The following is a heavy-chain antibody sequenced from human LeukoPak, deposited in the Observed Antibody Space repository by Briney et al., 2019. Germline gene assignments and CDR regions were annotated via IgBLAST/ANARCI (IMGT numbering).Heavy chain of an antibody. D-gene: IGHD6-6*01. CDR3: ARIDSSSSAFDI. CDR2: INHSGST. CDR1: GGSFSGYY. Sequence: SETLSPTCAVYGGSFSGYYWSWIRQPPGKGLEWIGEINHSGSTNYNPSLKSRVTISVDTSKNQFSLKLSSVTAADTAVYYCARIDSSSSAFDIWGQGTMVTVSS. V-gene: IGHV4-34*01. J-gene: IGHJ3*02.